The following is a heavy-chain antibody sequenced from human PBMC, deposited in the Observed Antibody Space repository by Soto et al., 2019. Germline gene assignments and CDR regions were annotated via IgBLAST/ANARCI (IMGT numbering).Heavy chain of an antibody. Sequence: QVQLVQSGAEVKKPGASVKVSCKASGYTFTSYYMHWVRQAPGQGLEWMGIINPSGGSTSYAQKFQGRVTMTRDTSTSTVYMELSSLRSEDTAVYYCARDSRITMVRGVFDAFDIWGQGTMVTVSS. J-gene: IGHJ3*02. D-gene: IGHD3-10*01. V-gene: IGHV1-46*03. CDR1: GYTFTSYY. CDR3: ARDSRITMVRGVFDAFDI. CDR2: INPSGGST.